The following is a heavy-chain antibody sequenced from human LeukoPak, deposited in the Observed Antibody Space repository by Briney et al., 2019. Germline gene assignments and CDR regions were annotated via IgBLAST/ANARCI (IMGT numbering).Heavy chain of an antibody. V-gene: IGHV3-30*18. J-gene: IGHJ4*02. CDR2: ISDDGSNT. D-gene: IGHD4-11*01. Sequence: PGGSLRLSCAASGFSSSNSAMHWVRQAPGKGLEWVALISDDGSNTIYADSVKGRFPISRDNSKNTVYLQMNSLRAEDTAVYYCAKDIRAVTTPYYFDYWGQGTLVTVPS. CDR3: AKDIRAVTTPYYFDY. CDR1: GFSSSNSA.